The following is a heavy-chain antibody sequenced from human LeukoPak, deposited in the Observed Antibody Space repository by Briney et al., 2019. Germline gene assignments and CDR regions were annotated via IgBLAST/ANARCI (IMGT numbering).Heavy chain of an antibody. J-gene: IGHJ4*02. CDR2: ISSSSSTI. CDR3: ARDQDHFDY. V-gene: IGHV3-48*01. CDR1: GFTFSSYS. Sequence: GGSLRLSCAASGFTFSSYSMNWVRQAPGKGLEWVSYISSSSSTIYYADSVKGRFTISRDNAKNSLYLQMNSLRAEDTAVYYCARDQDHFDYWDQGTLVTVSS.